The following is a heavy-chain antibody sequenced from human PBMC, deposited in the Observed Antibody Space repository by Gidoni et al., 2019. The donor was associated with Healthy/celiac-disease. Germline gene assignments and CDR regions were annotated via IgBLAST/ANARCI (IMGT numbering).Heavy chain of an antibody. J-gene: IGHJ4*02. CDR3: ARNYYGSGSYDY. CDR2: ISSSSSYT. CDR1: GFTFSDYY. V-gene: IGHV3-11*05. D-gene: IGHD3-10*01. Sequence: QVQLVESGGGLVKPGGSLRLSCAASGFTFSDYYMSWIRQAPGKGLEWVSYISSSSSYTNYADSVKGRFTISRDNAKNALYLQMNSLRAEDTAVYYCARNYYGSGSYDYWGQGTLVTVSS.